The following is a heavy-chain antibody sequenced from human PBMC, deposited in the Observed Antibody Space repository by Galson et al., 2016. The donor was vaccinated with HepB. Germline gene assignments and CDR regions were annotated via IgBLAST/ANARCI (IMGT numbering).Heavy chain of an antibody. CDR3: ARNREFTGDFDY. J-gene: IGHJ4*02. V-gene: IGHV1-8*01. Sequence: SVKVSCKASGYTFTNYDINWVRQATGQGLEWLGWMTPNSGKTGYAQKFQGRLTMTRDTSTSTAYMELSSLTSDETAVYFCARNREFTGDFDYWGQGALVTVSS. D-gene: IGHD7-27*01. CDR2: MTPNSGKT. CDR1: GYTFTNYD.